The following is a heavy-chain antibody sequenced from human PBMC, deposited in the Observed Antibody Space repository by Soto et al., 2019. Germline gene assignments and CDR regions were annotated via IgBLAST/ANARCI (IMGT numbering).Heavy chain of an antibody. CDR1: GFSFDDYA. J-gene: IGHJ6*02. CDR3: AKDRGSGSYAANYYYYGMDV. V-gene: IGHV3-9*01. D-gene: IGHD3-10*01. Sequence: PGGSLRLSCAASGFSFDDYAIHWVRQVPGKGLEWVSGINWNSGSIGYADSVKGRFTISRDNAKTSLYLQMNSLRVEDTALYYCAKDRGSGSYAANYYYYGMDVWGQGTTVTVSS. CDR2: INWNSGSI.